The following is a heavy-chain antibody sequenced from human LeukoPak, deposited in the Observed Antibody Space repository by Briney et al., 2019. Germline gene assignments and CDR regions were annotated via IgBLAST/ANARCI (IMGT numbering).Heavy chain of an antibody. CDR3: AKDPLAGIAVAGTMIA. J-gene: IGHJ5*02. CDR2: ISYDGSNK. V-gene: IGHV3-30*18. Sequence: GGSLRLSCAASGFTFSSYGMHWVRQAPGKGLEWVAVISYDGSNKYYADSVKGRFTISRDNSKNTLYLQMNSLRAEDTAVYYCAKDPLAGIAVAGTMIAWGQGTLVTVSS. CDR1: GFTFSSYG. D-gene: IGHD6-19*01.